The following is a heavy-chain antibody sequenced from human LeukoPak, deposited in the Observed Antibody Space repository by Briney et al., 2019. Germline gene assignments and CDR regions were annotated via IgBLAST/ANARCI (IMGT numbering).Heavy chain of an antibody. CDR2: IYYSGST. J-gene: IGHJ5*02. D-gene: IGHD3-10*01. Sequence: PSETLSLTCTVSGGSISSSSYYWGWIRQPPGKGLEWIGSIYYSGSTYYNPSLKSRVTISVDTSKNQFSLKLSSVTAADTAVYYCARDKRPGFWFDPWGQGTLVTVSS. V-gene: IGHV4-39*07. CDR3: ARDKRPGFWFDP. CDR1: GGSISSSSYY.